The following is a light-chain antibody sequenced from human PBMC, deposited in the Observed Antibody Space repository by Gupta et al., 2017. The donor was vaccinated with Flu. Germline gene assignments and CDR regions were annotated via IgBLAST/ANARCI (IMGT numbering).Light chain of an antibody. CDR1: QDISNY. J-gene: IGKJ1*01. V-gene: IGKV1-33*01. CDR3: QQYDNLSTWT. CDR2: DAS. Sequence: DIQMTQSPSSLSASVGDRVTITCQASQDISNYLNWYQQKPGKAPKLLIYDASNLETGVPSRFSGSGYGTDFTFTISSRQPEDIATYYCQQYDNLSTWTFGQGTKVEIK.